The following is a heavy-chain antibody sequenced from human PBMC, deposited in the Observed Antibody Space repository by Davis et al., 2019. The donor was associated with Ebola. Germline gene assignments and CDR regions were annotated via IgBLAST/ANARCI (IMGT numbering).Heavy chain of an antibody. CDR2: ISWNSGSI. J-gene: IGHJ6*02. V-gene: IGHV3-9*01. CDR3: AKEYYCSGGSCYLDYYGMDV. CDR1: GFTFDDYA. D-gene: IGHD2-15*01. Sequence: PGGSLRLSCAASGFTFDDYAMHWVRQAPGKGLEWVSGISWNSGSIGYADSVKGRFTISRDNAKNSLYLQMNSLRAEDTALYYCAKEYYCSGGSCYLDYYGMDVWGQGTTVTVSS.